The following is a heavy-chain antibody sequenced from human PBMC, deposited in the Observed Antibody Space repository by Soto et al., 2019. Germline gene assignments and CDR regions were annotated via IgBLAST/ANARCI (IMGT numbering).Heavy chain of an antibody. J-gene: IGHJ4*02. CDR1: GYTFTSYG. CDR3: VRDDCISTSCYVSE. Sequence: ASVKVSCKASGYTFTSYGMNWVRQAPGQGLEWMGRINAYNGNTNYAQKLQGRVTMTTDTSTSTAYMELRSLRSDDTAVYYCVRDDCISTSCYVSEWGQGTLVTVSS. D-gene: IGHD2-2*01. V-gene: IGHV1-18*01. CDR2: INAYNGNT.